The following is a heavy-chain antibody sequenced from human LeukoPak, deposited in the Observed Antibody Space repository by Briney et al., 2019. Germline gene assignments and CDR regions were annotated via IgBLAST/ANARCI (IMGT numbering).Heavy chain of an antibody. CDR2: ISGSGGST. D-gene: IGHD6-13*01. Sequence: PGGSLRLSCAASGFTVSSNYMSWVRQAPGKGLEWVSAISGSGGSTYYADSVKGRFTISRDNSKNTLYLQMNSLRAEDTAVYYCAKDAGALYSSSWYSYFDYWGQGTLVTVSS. CDR3: AKDAGALYSSSWYSYFDY. J-gene: IGHJ4*02. V-gene: IGHV3-23*01. CDR1: GFTVSSNY.